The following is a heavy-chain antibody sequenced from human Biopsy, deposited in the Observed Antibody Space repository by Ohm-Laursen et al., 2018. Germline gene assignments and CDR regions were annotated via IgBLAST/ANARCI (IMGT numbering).Heavy chain of an antibody. CDR1: GYTLTELS. J-gene: IGHJ4*02. D-gene: IGHD3-10*01. Sequence: ASVKVSCKVSGYTLTELSIHWVRQTGRKGLEWMGGFDREERKTVYAEKFQGRVTMTEDTSTDTVYMEVTSLRSDDTAVYYCATGPYYDTRFYYNVRPFDFWGQGTLVTVSS. CDR2: FDREERKT. CDR3: ATGPYYDTRFYYNVRPFDF. V-gene: IGHV1-24*01.